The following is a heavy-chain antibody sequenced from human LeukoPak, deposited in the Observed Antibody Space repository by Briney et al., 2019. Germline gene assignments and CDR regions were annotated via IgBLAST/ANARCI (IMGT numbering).Heavy chain of an antibody. D-gene: IGHD1-26*01. V-gene: IGHV1-18*01. CDR3: ARERIVGANDAFDI. Sequence: ASVKVSCKASGYTFTSYGISWVRQAPGQGLEWMGWISAYNGNTNYAQKLQGRVTMTTETSTSTAYMELRSLRSDDTAVYYCARERIVGANDAFDIWGQGTMVTVSS. J-gene: IGHJ3*02. CDR2: ISAYNGNT. CDR1: GYTFTSYG.